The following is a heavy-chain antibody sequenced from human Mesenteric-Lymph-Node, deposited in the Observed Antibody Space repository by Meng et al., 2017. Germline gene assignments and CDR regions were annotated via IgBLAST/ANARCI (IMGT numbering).Heavy chain of an antibody. CDR2: IWHDGNNQ. D-gene: IGHD3/OR15-3a*01. CDR1: GVKFSSYG. CDR3: ARDGLAPDY. Sequence: GRLVWSGGGVVQPGRSLRLAWAASGVKFSSYGMHWVRQAPGKGLEWVAVIWHDGNNQYYGDSARGRFTISRDNAKNTLYLQMNSLRAEDTAVYYCARDGLAPDYWGQGTLVTVSS. V-gene: IGHV3-33*01. J-gene: IGHJ4*02.